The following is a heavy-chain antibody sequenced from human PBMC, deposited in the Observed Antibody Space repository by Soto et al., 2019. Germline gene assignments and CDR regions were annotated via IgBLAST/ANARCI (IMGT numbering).Heavy chain of an antibody. CDR3: ARVGLGDPYYYGMDV. J-gene: IGHJ6*02. D-gene: IGHD2-21*02. CDR1: GGSISSGGYY. Sequence: SETLSLTCTVSGGSISSGGYYWSWIRQHPGKGLEWIGYIYYSGSTYYNPSLKSRVTISVDTSKNQFSLKLSSVTAADTAVYYCARVGLGDPYYYGMDVWGQRTTVTVSS. CDR2: IYYSGST. V-gene: IGHV4-31*03.